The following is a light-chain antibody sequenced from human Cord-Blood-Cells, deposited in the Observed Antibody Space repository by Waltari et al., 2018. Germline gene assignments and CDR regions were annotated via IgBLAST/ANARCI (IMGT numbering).Light chain of an antibody. CDR2: GAS. CDR1: QSVSSN. CDR3: QQYNNWPPLT. Sequence: EIVMTQSPATLSVSPGERATLSCRASQSVSSNLAWDQQKPGQAPRLLIYGASTRATGIPARFSCSGSGTEFTLTISSLQSEDFAVYYCQQYNNWPPLTFGGGTKVEIK. J-gene: IGKJ4*01. V-gene: IGKV3-15*01.